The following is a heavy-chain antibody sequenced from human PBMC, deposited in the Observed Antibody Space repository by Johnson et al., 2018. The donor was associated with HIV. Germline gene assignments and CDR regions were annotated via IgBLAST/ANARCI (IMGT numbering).Heavy chain of an antibody. CDR1: GFTFSSYA. D-gene: IGHD6-13*01. CDR2: IWYDGSNK. CDR3: ARGALKRGSWYGRDAFDI. J-gene: IGHJ3*02. Sequence: QVQLVESGGGVVQPGRSLRLSCAASGFTFSSYAMHWVRQPPGKGLEWVAVIWYDGSNKYYADSVKGRFTISRDNSKNTLYLQMNSLRAEDTAVYYCARGALKRGSWYGRDAFDIWGQGTMVTVSS. V-gene: IGHV3-30-3*01.